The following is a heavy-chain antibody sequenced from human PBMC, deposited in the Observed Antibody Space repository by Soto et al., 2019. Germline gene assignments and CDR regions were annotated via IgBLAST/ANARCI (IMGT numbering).Heavy chain of an antibody. CDR3: ATCGGDCYLNY. J-gene: IGHJ4*02. D-gene: IGHD2-21*02. V-gene: IGHV3-15*01. CDR1: GFTFSNAW. Sequence: LRLSCAASGFTFSNAWMNWVRQAPGKGLEWVGRIKSKSIGGTVNYAAPVKGRFTISRDDSGNTLYLQMNSLKTEDTAVYYCATCGGDCYLNYWGQGALVTVSS. CDR2: IKSKSIGGTV.